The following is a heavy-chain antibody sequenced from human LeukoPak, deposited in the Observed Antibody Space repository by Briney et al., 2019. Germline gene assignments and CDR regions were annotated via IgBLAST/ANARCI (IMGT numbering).Heavy chain of an antibody. J-gene: IGHJ5*02. D-gene: IGHD1-26*01. Sequence: ASVTVSYEASGYTFTLYGHSWVRQAPGQGLEGMGWISAYNGNTNYTQKLQGRVTMTTDTSTSTAYIELRSLRSDDTPVYYCARPLGRLGGWFDPWGQGTLVTVSS. CDR3: ARPLGRLGGWFDP. V-gene: IGHV1-18*01. CDR2: ISAYNGNT. CDR1: GYTFTLYG.